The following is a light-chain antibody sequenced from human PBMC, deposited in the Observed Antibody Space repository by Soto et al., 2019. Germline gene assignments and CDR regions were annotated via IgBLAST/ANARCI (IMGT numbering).Light chain of an antibody. Sequence: DIQMTQSPSTLSASVGDRVTITCRASQSISSWLAWYQQKPGKAPKLLIYDASSLESGVTSRFSGSVSGTEFTLTISSLQPDDFATYYCQQYNSYSTFGQGTKLEIK. CDR1: QSISSW. CDR2: DAS. CDR3: QQYNSYST. J-gene: IGKJ2*01. V-gene: IGKV1-5*01.